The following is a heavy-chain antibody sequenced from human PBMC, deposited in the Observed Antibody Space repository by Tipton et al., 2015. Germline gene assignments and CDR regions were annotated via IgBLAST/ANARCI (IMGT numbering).Heavy chain of an antibody. J-gene: IGHJ5*02. CDR3: ARGGNNWFDP. Sequence: TLSLTCTASGGSISHYYWSWIRQPPGKGLEWLGHIYYSGNTNYNPSLKSRVTMSVDTSKNQFSLKLTSVNAADTAVYYCARGGNNWFDPWGQGTLVTVSS. V-gene: IGHV4-59*07. CDR1: GGSISHYY. CDR2: IYYSGNT. D-gene: IGHD2-15*01.